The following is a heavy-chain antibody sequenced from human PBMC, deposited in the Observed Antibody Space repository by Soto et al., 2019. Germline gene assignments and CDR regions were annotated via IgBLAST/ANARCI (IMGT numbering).Heavy chain of an antibody. CDR2: IIPIFGTA. J-gene: IGHJ6*02. CDR3: ARGHRSHAAAGYYYYYGMDV. Sequence: VASVKVSCKAYGGTFSNYGISWVRQAPGQGLEWMGGIIPIFGTANSAQTFQGRVTFAADKSASTAYMELSSLRYEDTALYYCARGHRSHAAAGYYYYYGMDVWGQGTTVTISS. V-gene: IGHV1-69*06. D-gene: IGHD6-25*01. CDR1: GGTFSNYG.